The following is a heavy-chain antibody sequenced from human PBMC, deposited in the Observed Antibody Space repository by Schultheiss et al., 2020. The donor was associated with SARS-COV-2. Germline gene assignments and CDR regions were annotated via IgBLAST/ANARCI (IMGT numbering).Heavy chain of an antibody. Sequence: GGSLRLSCAASGFTFSSYAMHWVRQAPGKGLEWVAVISYDGSNKYYADSVKGRFTISRDNSKNTLYLQMNSLRAEDTAVYYCARDPGYYYDSSGYYEYFQHWGQGTLVTVSS. CDR1: GFTFSSYA. V-gene: IGHV3-30*01. D-gene: IGHD3-22*01. CDR3: ARDPGYYYDSSGYYEYFQH. CDR2: ISYDGSNK. J-gene: IGHJ1*01.